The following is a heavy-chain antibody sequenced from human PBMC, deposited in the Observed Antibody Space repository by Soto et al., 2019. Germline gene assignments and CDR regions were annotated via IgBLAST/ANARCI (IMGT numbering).Heavy chain of an antibody. Sequence: PSETLSLTCTASCGSISSSSYYWGWIRQPPGKGLEWIGSIYYSGSTYYNPSLKSRVTISVDTSKNQFSLKLSSVTAADTAVYYCARSNPENFDYEITPYGYWGQGTLVTVS. CDR1: CGSISSSSYY. J-gene: IGHJ4*02. CDR2: IYYSGST. D-gene: IGHD3-9*01. CDR3: ARSNPENFDYEITPYGY. V-gene: IGHV4-39*01.